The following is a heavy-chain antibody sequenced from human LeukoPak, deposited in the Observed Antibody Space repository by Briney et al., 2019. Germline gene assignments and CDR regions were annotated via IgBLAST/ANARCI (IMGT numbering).Heavy chain of an antibody. V-gene: IGHV3-21*01. Sequence: GGSLRLSCAASGFTFSSYSMNWVRQAPGKGLEWVSSISSSSSYIYYADSVKGRFTISRDSAKNSLYLQMDSLRAEDTAVYYCARGRYCSGGSCYSGYCGYWGQGTLVTVSS. CDR2: ISSSSSYI. D-gene: IGHD2-15*01. CDR1: GFTFSSYS. CDR3: ARGRYCSGGSCYSGYCGY. J-gene: IGHJ4*02.